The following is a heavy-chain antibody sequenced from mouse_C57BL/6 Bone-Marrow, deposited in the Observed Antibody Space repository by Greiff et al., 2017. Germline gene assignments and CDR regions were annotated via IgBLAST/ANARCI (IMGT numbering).Heavy chain of an antibody. CDR3: ARRGARYYGSSYVGVFDV. V-gene: IGHV8-12*01. CDR2: IYWDDDK. D-gene: IGHD1-1*01. Sequence: QVTLKVSGPGILQSSQTLSLTCSFSGFSLSTSGMGVSWIRQPSGKGLEWLAHIYWDDDKRYNPSLKSRLTISKDTSRNQVFLKITSVDTADTATYYCARRGARYYGSSYVGVFDVWGTGTTVTVSS. J-gene: IGHJ1*03. CDR1: GFSLSTSGMG.